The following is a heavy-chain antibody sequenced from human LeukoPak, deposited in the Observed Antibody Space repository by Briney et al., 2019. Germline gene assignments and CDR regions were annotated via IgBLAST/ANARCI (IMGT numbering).Heavy chain of an antibody. CDR1: GFTFSSYW. Sequence: GGSLRLSCAASGFTFSSYWMHWVRQAPGKGLVWVSRISSYGSSTNYADSVKGRFTISRDNAKNTLYLQMNSLRVEDTAVYYCVRYYYYYYMDVWGKGTTVTISS. J-gene: IGHJ6*03. CDR2: ISSYGSST. D-gene: IGHD1-14*01. CDR3: VRYYYYYYMDV. V-gene: IGHV3-74*01.